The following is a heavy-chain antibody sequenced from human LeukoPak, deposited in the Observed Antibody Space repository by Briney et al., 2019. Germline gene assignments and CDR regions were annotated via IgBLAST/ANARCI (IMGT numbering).Heavy chain of an antibody. CDR2: IKQDGSEK. V-gene: IGHV3-7*03. J-gene: IGHJ6*02. CDR3: ARETSSLYYYGMDV. D-gene: IGHD1/OR15-1a*01. Sequence: GGSLRLSCAASGFTFSTFWMHWVRQAPGKGLEWVANIKQDGSEKYYVDSVKGRFTISRDNAKNSLYLQMNSLRAEDTAVYYCARETSSLYYYGMDVWAKGPRSPSP. CDR1: GFTFSTFW.